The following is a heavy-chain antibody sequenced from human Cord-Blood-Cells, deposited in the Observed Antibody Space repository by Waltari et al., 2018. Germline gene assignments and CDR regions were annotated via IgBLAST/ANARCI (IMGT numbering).Heavy chain of an antibody. CDR1: GFTFSSYA. CDR2: ISYDGRHK. Sequence: QVQLVESGGGVVQPGRSLSLSCAASGFTFSSYAMHWVRQAPGKGLEWVAVISYDGRHKHYADSVKGQFTLSRDNSKNTLDLQMNSLRAKDTAVYDCARESLSGSYCDYWGQGTLVTVSS. J-gene: IGHJ4*02. V-gene: IGHV3-30*04. D-gene: IGHD1-26*01. CDR3: ARESLSGSYCDY.